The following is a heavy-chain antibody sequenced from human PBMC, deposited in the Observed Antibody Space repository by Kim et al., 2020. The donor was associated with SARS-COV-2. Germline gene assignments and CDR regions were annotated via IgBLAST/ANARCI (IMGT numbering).Heavy chain of an antibody. CDR1: GGTFSSYA. D-gene: IGHD5-12*01. CDR2: IIPIFGTA. CDR3: ARGRRDGYNWDY. Sequence: SVKVSCKASGGTFSSYAINWVRQAPGQGLEWMGGIIPIFGTANYAQKFQGRVTITADESTSTAYMELSSLRSEDTAVYYCARGRRDGYNWDYWGQGTLVTVSS. V-gene: IGHV1-69*13. J-gene: IGHJ4*02.